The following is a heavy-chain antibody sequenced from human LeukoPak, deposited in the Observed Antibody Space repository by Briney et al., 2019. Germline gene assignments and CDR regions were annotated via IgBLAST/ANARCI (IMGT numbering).Heavy chain of an antibody. CDR3: ARDLGDGYNYGTFDI. D-gene: IGHD5-24*01. CDR1: GYTFTSYG. CDR2: ISAYNGNT. J-gene: IGHJ3*02. Sequence: ASVKVSCKASGYTFTSYGISWVRQAPGQGLEWIGWISAYNGNTNYAQKLQGRVTMTTDTSTSTAYMELRSLRSDDTAVYYCARDLGDGYNYGTFDIWGQGTMVTVSS. V-gene: IGHV1-18*01.